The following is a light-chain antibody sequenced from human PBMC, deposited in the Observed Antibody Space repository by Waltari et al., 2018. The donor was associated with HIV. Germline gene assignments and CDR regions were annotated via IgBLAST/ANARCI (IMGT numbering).Light chain of an antibody. CDR2: DVS. CDR1: SRDVGAYNL. V-gene: IGLV2-23*02. Sequence: QTALTQPASVSGSPGQSITISCTGTSRDVGAYNLVSWYQQHPGKAPRLILYDVSERTAGVSNRFTGSKSGNTASLTISGLQAEDEADYYCCSYVSEIVPCVFGGGTKLTVL. J-gene: IGLJ3*02. CDR3: CSYVSEIVPCV.